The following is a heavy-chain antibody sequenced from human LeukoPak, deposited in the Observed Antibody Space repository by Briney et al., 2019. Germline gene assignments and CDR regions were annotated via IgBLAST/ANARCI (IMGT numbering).Heavy chain of an antibody. V-gene: IGHV3-23*01. Sequence: GGSLRLSCAAPGFTFSSYAMSWVRQAPGEGVEWVSAISGSGGSTYYADSVKGRFTIPRDNSKNTLYLRRNSLRAEDTAVYYCAKDQDSAVGGPDNWGEGTLVTVSS. CDR1: GFTFSSYA. CDR3: AKDQDSAVGGPDN. J-gene: IGHJ4*02. D-gene: IGHD6-19*01. CDR2: ISGSGGST.